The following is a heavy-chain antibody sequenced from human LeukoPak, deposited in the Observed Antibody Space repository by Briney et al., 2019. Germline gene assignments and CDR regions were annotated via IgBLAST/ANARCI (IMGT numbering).Heavy chain of an antibody. V-gene: IGHV1-18*01. CDR3: ATDSQWPEKFQH. CDR2: ISTAKGNT. J-gene: IGHJ1*01. CDR1: GYTFSSHG. Sequence: ASVKVSCKTSGYTFSSHGISWVRQAPGQGLEWMGWISTAKGNTKYAEKIEGRVTMTTDTSTTTVYMELKSLTSDDTAVYFCATDSQWPEKFQHWGQGTLVTVSS. D-gene: IGHD6-19*01.